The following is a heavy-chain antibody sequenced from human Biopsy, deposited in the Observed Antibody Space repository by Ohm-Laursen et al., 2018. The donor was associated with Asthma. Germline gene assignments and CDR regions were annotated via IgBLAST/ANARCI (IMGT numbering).Heavy chain of an antibody. J-gene: IGHJ4*02. CDR2: ISFDGTNR. Sequence: SLRLSCAASGSSFSNYGMHWVRQAPGKGLDWVAVISFDGTNRNYTDSVKGRFTISRDNSRNTLHLEMNSLRAEDTAVYFCAKEVFPGWELRRGPDSWGQGTLVTVSS. D-gene: IGHD1-26*01. CDR1: GSSFSNYG. CDR3: AKEVFPGWELRRGPDS. V-gene: IGHV3-30*18.